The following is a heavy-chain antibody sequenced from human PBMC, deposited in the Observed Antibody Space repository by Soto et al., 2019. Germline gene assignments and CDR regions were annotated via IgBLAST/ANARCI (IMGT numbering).Heavy chain of an antibody. J-gene: IGHJ6*02. CDR1: GGSISSSNW. CDR2: IYHSGST. V-gene: IGHV4-4*02. D-gene: IGHD3-10*01. Sequence: QVQLQESGPGLVKPSGTLSLTCAVSGGSISSSNWWSWVRQPPGKGLEWIGEIYHSGSTNYNPSRKRRATISVDKSKNQFSLKLSSVTAADTAVYYCASGRGGYYYAMDVWGQGTTVTVSS. CDR3: ASGRGGYYYAMDV.